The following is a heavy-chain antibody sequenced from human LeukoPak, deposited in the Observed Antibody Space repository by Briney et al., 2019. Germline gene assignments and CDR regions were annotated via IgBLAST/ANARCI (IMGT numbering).Heavy chain of an antibody. Sequence: GESLQISCQGSGYSFTSYWIGWVRQMPGKGLEWMGIIYPGDSDTRYSPSFQGQVTISADKSISTAYLQWSSLKASDTAMYYCARQISSSVSGFDYWGQGTLVTVSS. J-gene: IGHJ4*02. CDR2: IYPGDSDT. CDR3: ARQISSSVSGFDY. D-gene: IGHD6-25*01. CDR1: GYSFTSYW. V-gene: IGHV5-51*01.